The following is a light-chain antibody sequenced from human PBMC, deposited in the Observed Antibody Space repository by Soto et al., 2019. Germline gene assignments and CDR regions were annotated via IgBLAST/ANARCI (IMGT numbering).Light chain of an antibody. J-gene: IGKJ2*01. CDR1: QSISSW. V-gene: IGKV1-5*01. CDR3: QQYNSYPYN. Sequence: DIQMTQSPSTLSASVGDRVTITCRASQSISSWLAWYQQKQGKAPKLLIYDASSLESGVPSRFSGSGSGTELTLTISSLQPDDFATYYCQQYNSYPYNFGQGTKVDI. CDR2: DAS.